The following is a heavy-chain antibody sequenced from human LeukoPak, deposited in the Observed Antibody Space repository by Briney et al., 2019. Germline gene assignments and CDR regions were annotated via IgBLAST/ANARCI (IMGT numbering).Heavy chain of an antibody. V-gene: IGHV1-2*02. CDR3: ARGLVAWEPAGLTLN. CDR1: GYTFTGYY. Sequence: ASVKVSCKASGYTFTGYYMHWVRQAPGQGLEWMGWINPNGGGTSYAQKFQGRVTMTRDTSISTAYMELSRLRSDDTAVYYCARGLVAWEPAGLTLNWGQGTLVTVSS. CDR2: INPNGGGT. D-gene: IGHD1-26*01. J-gene: IGHJ4*02.